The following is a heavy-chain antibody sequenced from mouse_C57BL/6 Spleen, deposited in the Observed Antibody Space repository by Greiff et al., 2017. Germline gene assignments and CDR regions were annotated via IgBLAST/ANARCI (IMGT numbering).Heavy chain of an antibody. CDR3: AKEATGTRWYFDV. D-gene: IGHD4-1*02. Sequence: VQLVESGAELVKPGASVKISCKASGYAFSSYWMNWVKQRPGKGLEWIGQIYPGDGDTNYNGKFKGKATLTADKSSSTAYMQLSSLTSEDSAVYFCAKEATGTRWYFDVWGTGTTVTVSS. V-gene: IGHV1-80*01. CDR2: IYPGDGDT. CDR1: GYAFSSYW. J-gene: IGHJ1*03.